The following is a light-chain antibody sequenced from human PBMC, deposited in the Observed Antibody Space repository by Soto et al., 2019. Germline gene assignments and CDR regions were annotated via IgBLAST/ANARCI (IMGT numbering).Light chain of an antibody. CDR3: HQDYDFPRT. V-gene: IGKV3D-7*01. CDR2: GAY. CDR1: RSVRTIS. J-gene: IGKJ4*01. Sequence: EIVLTQSPATLSLSPGDRATLSCRASRSVRTISLSWYQQKPGQAPRLLMYGAYTRASGVPGRFSGSGSGTDFTLTINSLQPEDFAVYYCHQDYDFPRTFGGGTQVEIK.